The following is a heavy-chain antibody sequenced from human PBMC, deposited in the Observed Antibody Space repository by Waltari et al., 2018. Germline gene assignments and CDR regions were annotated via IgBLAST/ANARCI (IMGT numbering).Heavy chain of an antibody. Sequence: QVHLHESGPGLVKPSPTLSLTCPVPAASFPSGASVGYFWAWIRQPPGKGLQAIGYMYYSGRTFYDPSLRSRVTMSVDPSKSQFSLRLSSVTAADTAVYYCARGENLLHYLDSWGPGTLVTVSS. CDR1: AASFPSGASVGYF. CDR2: MYYSGRT. D-gene: IGHD2-15*01. CDR3: ARGENLLHYLDS. V-gene: IGHV4-31*03. J-gene: IGHJ4*02.